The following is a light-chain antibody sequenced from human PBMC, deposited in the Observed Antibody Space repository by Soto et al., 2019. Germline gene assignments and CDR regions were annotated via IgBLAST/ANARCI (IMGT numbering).Light chain of an antibody. CDR3: QQYKDWRT. V-gene: IGKV3-15*01. J-gene: IGKJ1*01. CDR2: GAS. CDR1: QTIDNK. Sequence: IVMTQSPATLSVSPGERATLSCRASQTIDNKFAWYHQRPGQAPRLLIYGASIRATGIPARFSGSGSGTEFTLTISGQQSENFGVYYCQQYKDWRTFGQGTNVDIK.